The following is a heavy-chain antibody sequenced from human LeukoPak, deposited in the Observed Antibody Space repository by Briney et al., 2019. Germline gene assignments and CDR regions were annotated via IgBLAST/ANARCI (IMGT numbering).Heavy chain of an antibody. CDR3: ARALGASSPTNWFDP. V-gene: IGHV3-33*01. Sequence: GGSLRLSCTASGFTFSTYAMHWVRQAPGKGLEWLALIWYDGSRKYYADSVKGRFTISGDNSKDTLYLQMNDLRADDTALYYCARALGASSPTNWFDPWGQGTLVTVSS. CDR2: IWYDGSRK. J-gene: IGHJ5*02. CDR1: GFTFSTYA. D-gene: IGHD4/OR15-4a*01.